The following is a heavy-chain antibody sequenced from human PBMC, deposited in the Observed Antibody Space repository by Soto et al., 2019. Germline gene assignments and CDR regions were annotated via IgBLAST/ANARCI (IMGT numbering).Heavy chain of an antibody. Sequence: SETLSLTCTVSDDSSSNYKWSWIRQPPGKGLEWIGSIYYSGSTYYNPSLKSRVTISVDTSKNQFSLKLSSVTAADTAVYYCRAAAGTSYYYGMDVWGQGTTVTVSS. D-gene: IGHD6-13*01. J-gene: IGHJ6*02. V-gene: IGHV4-59*06. CDR3: RAAAGTSYYYGMDV. CDR2: IYYSGST. CDR1: DDSSSNYK.